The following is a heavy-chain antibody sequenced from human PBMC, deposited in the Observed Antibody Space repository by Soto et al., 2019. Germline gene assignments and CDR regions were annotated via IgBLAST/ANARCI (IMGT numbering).Heavy chain of an antibody. V-gene: IGHV3-21*01. CDR2: ISSSSSYI. Sequence: PGGSLRLSCAASGFNFSRSSMKWVRQAPGKGLEWVSSISSSSSYIYYADSVKGRFTISRDNAKNSLYLQMNSLSGEDTAVYFCARPKARYGSGSYYPPYFDYWGQGTLVTVSS. CDR3: ARPKARYGSGSYYPPYFDY. D-gene: IGHD3-10*01. CDR1: GFNFSRSS. J-gene: IGHJ4*02.